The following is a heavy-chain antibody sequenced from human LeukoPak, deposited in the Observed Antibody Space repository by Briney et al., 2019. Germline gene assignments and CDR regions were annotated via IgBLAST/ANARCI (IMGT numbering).Heavy chain of an antibody. Sequence: GESLKISCKGSGYSFTTYWIAWVRQMPGKGLEWMGIIYPDDSDTRYSPSFQGQVTISADKSITTAYLQWSSLKASDTAMYYCARRGAAMAGSYFDYWGQGTLVTVSS. J-gene: IGHJ4*02. CDR2: IYPDDSDT. CDR1: GYSFTTYW. V-gene: IGHV5-51*01. CDR3: ARRGAAMAGSYFDY. D-gene: IGHD6-19*01.